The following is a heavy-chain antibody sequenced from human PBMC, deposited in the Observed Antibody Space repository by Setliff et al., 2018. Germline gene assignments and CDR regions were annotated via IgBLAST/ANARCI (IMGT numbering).Heavy chain of an antibody. CDR1: GGSFSNYA. CDR3: ARDALYDSNDRNSYYGNWLDP. J-gene: IGHJ5*02. Sequence: GASVKVSCKASGGSFSNYAIIWVRQAPGQGPEWMGGIIPIYGSTNNAEKFQGRVTFSADESMSTVYMELSSLTSADTALYYCARDALYDSNDRNSYYGNWLDPWGQGTPVTV. V-gene: IGHV1-69*13. CDR2: IIPIYGST. D-gene: IGHD3-22*01.